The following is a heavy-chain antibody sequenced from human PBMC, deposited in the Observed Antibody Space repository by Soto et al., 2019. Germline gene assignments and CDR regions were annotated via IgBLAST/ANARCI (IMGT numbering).Heavy chain of an antibody. Sequence: QVQLVQSGAEVKKPGASVKVSCKASGYPFTDYFMHWVRQAPGQGLEWMGWINPKSGGANYGMKFQGRVTMTRDTSISTTYMELVRLTSDDTAVYYCARGPGDSPYDPWGQGTLVTVSS. CDR1: GYPFTDYF. J-gene: IGHJ5*02. V-gene: IGHV1-2*02. CDR3: ARGPGDSPYDP. CDR2: INPKSGGA. D-gene: IGHD7-27*01.